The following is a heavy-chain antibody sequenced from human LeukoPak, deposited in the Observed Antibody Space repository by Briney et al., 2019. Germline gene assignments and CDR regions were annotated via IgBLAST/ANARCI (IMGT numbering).Heavy chain of an antibody. CDR2: LYSGGST. CDR1: GFTVSSNY. D-gene: IGHD3-10*01. V-gene: IGHV3-66*01. CDR3: ARERGVGLWFGESAFDY. J-gene: IGHJ4*02. Sequence: PRGSLRLSCAASGFTVSSNYMSRVRQAPGKGLEWVSVLYSGGSTYYADSVKGRFTISRDNSKNTLYLQMNSLRAEDTAVYYCARERGVGLWFGESAFDYWGQGTLVTVSS.